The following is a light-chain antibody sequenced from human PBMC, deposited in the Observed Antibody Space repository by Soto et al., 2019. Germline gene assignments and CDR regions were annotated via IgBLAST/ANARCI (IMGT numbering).Light chain of an antibody. CDR2: WAS. CDR1: KSLLYSSNNRNY. V-gene: IGKV4-1*01. J-gene: IGKJ4*01. Sequence: IVILEFPNSLAVALGDMVASNGEASKSLLYSSNNRNYLAWYQQKSGHPPRLLIYWASTRESGVPDRFSGNGSGTDFTLTISSLQAEDVAVYYCQHYYTTPLTFGGGTKVDIK. CDR3: QHYYTTPLT.